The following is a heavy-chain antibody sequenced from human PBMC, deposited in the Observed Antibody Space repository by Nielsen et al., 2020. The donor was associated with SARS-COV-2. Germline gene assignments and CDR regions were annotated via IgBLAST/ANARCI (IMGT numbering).Heavy chain of an antibody. V-gene: IGHV4-39*01. J-gene: IGHJ4*02. D-gene: IGHD2-8*01. Sequence: GSLRLSCAASGFTFSSYAMSWVRQAPGKGLEWIGSIYYSGSTYYNPSLKSRVTISVDTSKNQFSLKLSSVTAADTAVYYCASHSDIVLMVYAPFDYWGQGTLVTVSS. CDR1: GFTFSSYA. CDR3: ASHSDIVLMVYAPFDY. CDR2: IYYSGST.